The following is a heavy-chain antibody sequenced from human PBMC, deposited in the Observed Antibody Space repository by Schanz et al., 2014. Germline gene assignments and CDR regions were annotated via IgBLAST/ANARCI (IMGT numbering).Heavy chain of an antibody. V-gene: IGHV3-23*01. Sequence: EVQLLESGGGLIQPGGSLRLSCAASGFTFSSYAMSWVRQAPGKGLEWVSTISASGGSTYYADSVKGRFTMSRDNSKNTLYLQMNSLRAEDTAVYYCARANYRRKINFDYWGRGTLVTVSS. CDR1: GFTFSSYA. J-gene: IGHJ4*02. CDR3: ARANYRRKINFDY. CDR2: ISASGGST. D-gene: IGHD3-10*01.